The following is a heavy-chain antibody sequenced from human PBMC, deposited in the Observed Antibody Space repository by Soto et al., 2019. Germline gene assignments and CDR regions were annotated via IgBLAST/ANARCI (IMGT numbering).Heavy chain of an antibody. Sequence: SVKVSCKASGGTFSSYTISWVRQAPGQGLEWMGRIIPILGIANYAQKFQGRVTITADKSTSTAYMELSSLRSEDTAVYYCAMREYCSGGSCYSLDAFDIWGQGTMVTVSS. CDR3: AMREYCSGGSCYSLDAFDI. CDR2: IIPILGIA. V-gene: IGHV1-69*02. J-gene: IGHJ3*02. CDR1: GGTFSSYT. D-gene: IGHD2-15*01.